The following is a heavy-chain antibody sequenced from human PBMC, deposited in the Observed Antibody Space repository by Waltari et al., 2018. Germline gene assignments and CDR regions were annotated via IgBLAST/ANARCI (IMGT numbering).Heavy chain of an antibody. V-gene: IGHV4-59*01. J-gene: IGHJ6*03. D-gene: IGHD3-22*01. CDR1: GGSFRSSY. Sequence: QVQLQESGPGLVKPSATLSLPCTVPGGSFRSSYRSWIRHPPGKGLEWIGYIYYSGITNYNPPLKSRVTISIDTSKNQFSLRLSSVTAADTAVYYGAGGGYDNTGYYYYYMDVWGKGTTLTVSS. CDR2: IYYSGIT. CDR3: AGGGYDNTGYYYYYMDV.